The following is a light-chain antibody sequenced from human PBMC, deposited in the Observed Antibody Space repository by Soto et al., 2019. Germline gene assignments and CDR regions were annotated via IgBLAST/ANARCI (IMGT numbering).Light chain of an antibody. CDR3: ASWDDSLRAVV. J-gene: IGLJ2*01. Sequence: QSVLTQPPSVSGTPGQSVAISCSGSTSNIGGSNAVYWYQHVPGTAPKLLIHHNSLRPSGVPDRFSGSKFGTSGSLAISGLQADDEADHYCASWDDSLRAVVFGGGTKVTVL. V-gene: IGLV1-47*02. CDR2: HNS. CDR1: TSNIGGSNA.